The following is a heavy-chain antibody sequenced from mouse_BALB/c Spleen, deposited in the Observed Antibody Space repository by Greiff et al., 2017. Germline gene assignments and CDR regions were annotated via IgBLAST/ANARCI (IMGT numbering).Heavy chain of an antibody. CDR2: IWAGGST. CDR1: GFSLTSYG. D-gene: IGHD2-14*01. CDR3: ARGGGYDDYYAMDY. V-gene: IGHV2-9*02. J-gene: IGHJ4*01. Sequence: VKLVESGPGLVAPSQSLSITCTVSGFSLTSYGVHWVRQPPGKGLEWLGVIWAGGSTNYNSALMSRLSISKDNSKSQVFLKMNSLQTDDTAMYYCARGGGYDDYYAMDYWGQGTSVTVSS.